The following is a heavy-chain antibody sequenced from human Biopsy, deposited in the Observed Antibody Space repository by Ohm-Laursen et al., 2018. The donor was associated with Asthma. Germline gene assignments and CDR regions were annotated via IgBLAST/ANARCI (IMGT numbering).Heavy chain of an antibody. D-gene: IGHD3-16*01. J-gene: IGHJ4*02. CDR1: GYTVTRYA. CDR2: INTNTGNP. CDR3: ARMISYCHEMRAPFFDY. V-gene: IGHV7-4-1*02. Sequence: SVKASCKASGYTVTRYAINWVRQAPGQRLKWMGRINTNTGNPTYAQGFTGRFVFSLDTSVNTAHLQISSLKAEDTAVYYCARMISYCHEMRAPFFDYWGQGTLVTVSS.